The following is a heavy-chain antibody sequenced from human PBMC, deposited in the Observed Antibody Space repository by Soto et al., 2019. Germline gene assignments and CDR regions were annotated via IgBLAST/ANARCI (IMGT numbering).Heavy chain of an antibody. CDR3: ARSDGLFDY. Sequence: SETLSLTCTFSGCSISSYYWSWIRQPPGKGLEWIGYIYYSGSTNYNPSLKSRVTISVDTSKNQFSLKLSSVTAADTAVYYCARSDGLFDYWGQGTLVTVSS. J-gene: IGHJ4*02. V-gene: IGHV4-59*01. CDR1: GCSISSYY. CDR2: IYYSGST.